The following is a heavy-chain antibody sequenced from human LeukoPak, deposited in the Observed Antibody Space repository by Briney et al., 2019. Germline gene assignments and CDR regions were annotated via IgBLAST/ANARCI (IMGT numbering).Heavy chain of an antibody. CDR2: IIPIFGTA. J-gene: IGHJ4*02. V-gene: IGHV1-69*05. CDR3: ARGATYYYDSSGYQFDY. D-gene: IGHD3-22*01. Sequence: SVKVSCKASGGTFSSYAISWVRQAPGQGLEWMGGIIPIFGTANYAQKFQGGVTITTDESTSTAYMELSSLRSEDTAVYYCARGATYYYDSSGYQFDYWGQGTLVTVSS. CDR1: GGTFSSYA.